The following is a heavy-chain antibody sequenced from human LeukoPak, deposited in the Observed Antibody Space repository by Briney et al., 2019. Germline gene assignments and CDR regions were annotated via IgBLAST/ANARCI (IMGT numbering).Heavy chain of an antibody. V-gene: IGHV4-59*01. D-gene: IGHD3-22*01. CDR3: ARDNHDSSGYYPYYFAY. Sequence: PSETLSLTCTVSGGSISSYYWSWIRQPPGKGLEWIGYIYYSGSSNYNPSLKSRVTISVDTSENQFSLKLSSVPAADTAVYYCARDNHDSSGYYPYYFAYWGQGTLVTVSS. J-gene: IGHJ4*02. CDR1: GGSISSYY. CDR2: IYYSGSS.